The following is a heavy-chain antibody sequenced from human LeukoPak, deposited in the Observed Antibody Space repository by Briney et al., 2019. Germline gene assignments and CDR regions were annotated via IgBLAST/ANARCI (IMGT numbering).Heavy chain of an antibody. J-gene: IGHJ2*01. Sequence: SETLSLTCTVSGGSISSSSYYWGWIRQTPGKGLEWIGNIFYSGGTYYSPSLTSRVTISLDTSRNQFSLKLSSVTAADTAVYYCARDRGILYPDWYFDLWGRGTLVTVSS. V-gene: IGHV4-39*07. D-gene: IGHD2-15*01. CDR2: IFYSGGT. CDR3: ARDRGILYPDWYFDL. CDR1: GGSISSSSYY.